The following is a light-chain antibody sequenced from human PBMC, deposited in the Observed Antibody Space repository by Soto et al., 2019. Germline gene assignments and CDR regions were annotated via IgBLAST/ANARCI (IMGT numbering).Light chain of an antibody. CDR3: QQYNNWPRT. J-gene: IGKJ1*01. CDR1: QSVGSN. V-gene: IGKV3-15*01. CDR2: GAT. Sequence: EIVMTQSPATLSVSPGEGATLSCRASQSVGSNLAWYQQKPGQAPRLLMYGATTRATGIPARFSGSGSGTEFTLTISSLQSEDFAVYYCQQYNNWPRTFGQGTKVDIK.